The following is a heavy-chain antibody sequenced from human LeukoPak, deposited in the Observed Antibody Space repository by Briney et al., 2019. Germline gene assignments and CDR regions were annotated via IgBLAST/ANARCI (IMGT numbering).Heavy chain of an antibody. J-gene: IGHJ6*03. V-gene: IGHV3-23*01. CDR3: AKRGDSSGYPYYYYYMDV. D-gene: IGHD3-22*01. CDR1: GFTFSSYG. CDR2: ISGSGGST. Sequence: GGTLRLSCAASGFTFSSYGMSWVRQAPGKGLEWVSAISGSGGSTYYADSVKGRFTISRDNSKNTLYLQMNSLRAEDTAVYYCAKRGDSSGYPYYYYYMDVWGKGTTVTISS.